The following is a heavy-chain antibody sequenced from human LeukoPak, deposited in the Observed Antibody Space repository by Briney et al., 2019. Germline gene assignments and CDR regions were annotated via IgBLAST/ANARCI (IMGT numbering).Heavy chain of an antibody. CDR3: ASAIPDSSAFYYFDY. CDR1: GFTFSDHY. CDR2: TRNKAKSYTT. V-gene: IGHV3-72*01. Sequence: GGSLRLSCAASGFTFSDHYMDWVRQAPGKGLEWVGRTRNKAKSYTTEYAASVKGRFTISRDDSKNSLYLGMNSLKTEDTAVYYCASAIPDSSAFYYFDYWGQGSLVTVSS. J-gene: IGHJ4*02. D-gene: IGHD3-22*01.